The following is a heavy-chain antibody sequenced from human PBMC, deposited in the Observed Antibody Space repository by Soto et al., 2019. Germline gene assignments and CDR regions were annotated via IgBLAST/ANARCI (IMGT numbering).Heavy chain of an antibody. V-gene: IGHV4-59*01. Sequence: PSETLSLTSTVSGGSISSYYWSWTRQSPGKGLEWIGYIYYSGSTNYNPSLKNRVTISVDTSKNQFSLKLSSVTAADTGVYYCARVASGYWGQGTLVTVSS. J-gene: IGHJ4*02. CDR1: GGSISSYY. CDR2: IYYSGST. CDR3: ARVASGY. D-gene: IGHD3-10*01.